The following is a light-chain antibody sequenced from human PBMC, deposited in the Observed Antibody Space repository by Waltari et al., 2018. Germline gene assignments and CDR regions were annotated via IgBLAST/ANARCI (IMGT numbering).Light chain of an antibody. J-gene: IGKJ1*01. CDR3: QQYNSDSQN. CDR1: QSIESW. CDR2: DAS. V-gene: IGKV1-5*01. Sequence: DIQMTQSPSTLSASVGDRVTITCRASQSIESWLDWYQQKPGKAPKLLIYDASSLERGVPSRFSGSGSGTEFTLTISSLQPDDFATYYCQQYNSDSQNFGQGTKVEIK.